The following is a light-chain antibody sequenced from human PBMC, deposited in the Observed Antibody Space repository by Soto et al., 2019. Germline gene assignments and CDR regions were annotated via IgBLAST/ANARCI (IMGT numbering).Light chain of an antibody. J-gene: IGLJ2*01. CDR1: SSDVGGYNN. Sequence: QSALTQPASVSGSPGQSITISCAGTSSDVGGYNNVSWYQQHPGKAPKLMIYDVSYRPSGVSNRFSGSKSGNTASLTISGLQAEDEADYYCSSYTGSSTLVVFGGGTKLTVL. CDR2: DVS. CDR3: SSYTGSSTLVV. V-gene: IGLV2-14*03.